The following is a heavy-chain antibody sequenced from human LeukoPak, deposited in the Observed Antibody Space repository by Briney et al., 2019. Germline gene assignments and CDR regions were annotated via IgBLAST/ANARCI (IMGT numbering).Heavy chain of an antibody. CDR2: IYYSGST. CDR3: ARHGEYSSSPGDY. Sequence: TSETLSLTCTVSGGSISSSSYYWGWIRQPPGKGLEWIGSIYYSGSTYYNPSLKSRVTISVDTSKNQFSLKLSSVTAADTAVYYCARHGEYSSSPGDYWGQGTLVTVSS. D-gene: IGHD6-6*01. CDR1: GGSISSSSYY. J-gene: IGHJ4*02. V-gene: IGHV4-39*01.